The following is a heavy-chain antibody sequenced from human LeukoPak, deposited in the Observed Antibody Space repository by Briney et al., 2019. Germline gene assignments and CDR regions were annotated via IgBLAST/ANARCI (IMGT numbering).Heavy chain of an antibody. CDR2: INHSGST. J-gene: IGHJ4*02. CDR1: GGSFSGYY. V-gene: IGHV4-34*01. CDR3: ARGRAYYYGSGSPRPFFDY. Sequence: SETLSLTCAVYGGSFSGYYWSWIRQPPGKGLEWIGEINHSGSTNYNPSLKSRVTISVDTSKNQFSLKLSSVTAADTAVYYCARGRAYYYGSGSPRPFFDYWGQGTLVTVSS. D-gene: IGHD3-10*01.